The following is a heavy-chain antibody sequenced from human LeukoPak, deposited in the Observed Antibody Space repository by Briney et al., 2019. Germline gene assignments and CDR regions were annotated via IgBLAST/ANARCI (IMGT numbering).Heavy chain of an antibody. CDR2: INHSGST. CDR1: GGSFSGYY. V-gene: IGHV4-34*01. Sequence: SETLSLTCAVYGGSFSGYYWSWIRQPPGKGLEWIGEINHSGSTNYNPSLKSRVTISVDTSKNQFSLKLSSVTAADTAVYYCARGDRVATTLYFDYWGQGTLVTVSS. J-gene: IGHJ4*02. D-gene: IGHD5-12*01. CDR3: ARGDRVATTLYFDY.